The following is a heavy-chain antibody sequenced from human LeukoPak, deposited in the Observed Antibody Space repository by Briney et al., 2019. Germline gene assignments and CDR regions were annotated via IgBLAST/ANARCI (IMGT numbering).Heavy chain of an antibody. V-gene: IGHV3-33*01. CDR1: GFTFSSYA. CDR3: ARGVDYYDSGGTIYY. CDR2: VWYDGSKT. Sequence: GGSLRLSCAASGFTFSSYAMHWVRQAPGKGLEGVAVVWYDGSKTYSADSVKGRITISRDDSKNTLYLQMNSLRAEDTAVYYCARGVDYYDSGGTIYYWGQGTLVTVSS. J-gene: IGHJ4*02. D-gene: IGHD3-22*01.